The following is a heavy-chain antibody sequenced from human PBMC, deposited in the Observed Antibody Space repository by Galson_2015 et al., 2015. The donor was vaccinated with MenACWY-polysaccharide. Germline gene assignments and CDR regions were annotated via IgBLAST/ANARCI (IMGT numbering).Heavy chain of an antibody. CDR1: GFTFSSYA. Sequence: SLRLSCAASGFTFSSYAMSWVRQAPGKGLEWVSTISGSGGSTYQADSVKGRFTISRDNSKNTLYLQMNSLRAEDTAVYYCAKDSTDFWSVAGRFDHWGQGTLVTVSS. D-gene: IGHD3-3*01. CDR2: ISGSGGST. J-gene: IGHJ5*02. V-gene: IGHV3-23*01. CDR3: AKDSTDFWSVAGRFDH.